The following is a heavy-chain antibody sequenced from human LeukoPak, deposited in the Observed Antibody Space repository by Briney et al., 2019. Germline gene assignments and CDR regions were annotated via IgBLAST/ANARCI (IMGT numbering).Heavy chain of an antibody. Sequence: PSETLSHTCAVYGGSFSGYYWSWIRQPPGKGLEWIGEINHSGSTNYNPSLKSRVTISVDTSKNQFSLKLSSVTAADTAVYYCARGQIRDGYNYDEYWGQGTLVTVSS. D-gene: IGHD5-24*01. V-gene: IGHV4-34*01. CDR1: GGSFSGYY. CDR2: INHSGST. CDR3: ARGQIRDGYNYDEY. J-gene: IGHJ4*02.